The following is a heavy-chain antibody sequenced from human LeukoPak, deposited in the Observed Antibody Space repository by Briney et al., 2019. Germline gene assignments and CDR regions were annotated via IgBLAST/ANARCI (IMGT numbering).Heavy chain of an antibody. V-gene: IGHV3-23*01. CDR3: AKSLVRWAFDY. Sequence: GGSLRLSCAASGFTFRNYDMSWVRQAPGKGLEWVSSLTTDGGSTEYADSVKGRFTISRDNSKNTLYLQMNSLRAEDTALYYCAKSLVRWAFDYWGQGTLVTVSS. D-gene: IGHD1-26*01. J-gene: IGHJ4*02. CDR2: LTTDGGST. CDR1: GFTFRNYD.